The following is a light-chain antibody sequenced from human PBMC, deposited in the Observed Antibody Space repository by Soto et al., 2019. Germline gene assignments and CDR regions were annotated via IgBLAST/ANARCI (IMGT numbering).Light chain of an antibody. CDR1: SSDVGGYRY. CDR2: DVS. Sequence: QSVLTQPRSVSGSPGQSVTISCTGTSSDVGGYRYVSWYQQHPGKAPKLMIYDVSTRPSGVPDRFSGSKSGNTAPLTISGLQAEDEADYYCCSYAGSYTYVFGSGTKVTVL. J-gene: IGLJ1*01. CDR3: CSYAGSYTYV. V-gene: IGLV2-11*01.